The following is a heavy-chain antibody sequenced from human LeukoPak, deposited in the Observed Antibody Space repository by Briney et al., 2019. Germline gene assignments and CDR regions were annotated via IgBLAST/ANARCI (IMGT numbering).Heavy chain of an antibody. CDR3: ARDLGSSSLDAFDI. D-gene: IGHD6-13*01. J-gene: IGHJ3*02. V-gene: IGHV3-73*01. Sequence: GSLRLSCAASGFTFSGSAMHWVRQASGKGLEWVGRIRSKANSYATAYAASVKGRFTISRDNSRNTLYLQMNSLRAEDTAVYYCARDLGSSSLDAFDIWGQGTVVTVSS. CDR1: GFTFSGSA. CDR2: IRSKANSYAT.